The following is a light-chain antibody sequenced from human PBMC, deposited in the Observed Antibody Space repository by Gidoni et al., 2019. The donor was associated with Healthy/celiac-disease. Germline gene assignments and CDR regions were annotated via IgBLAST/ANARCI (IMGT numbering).Light chain of an antibody. J-gene: IGLJ2*01. Sequence: QSALTQPASVSGSPGQSLTISCTGTRSDVGGYNYVAWYQQHPGNAPKLMIYEVSNRPSGVSNRFSGSKSGNTASLTISGLQAEDEADYYCSSYTSSSTLVFGGGTKLTVL. CDR2: EVS. CDR1: RSDVGGYNY. CDR3: SSYTSSSTLV. V-gene: IGLV2-14*01.